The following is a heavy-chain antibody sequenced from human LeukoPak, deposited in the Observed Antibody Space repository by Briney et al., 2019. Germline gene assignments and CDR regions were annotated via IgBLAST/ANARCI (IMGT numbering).Heavy chain of an antibody. Sequence: SETLSLTCTVSGGSISSSSYYWGWIRQPPGKGLEWIGSIYYSGSTYYNPSLKSRVTVSVDTSKNQFSLKLSSVTAADTAVYYRARAEVLPDFYDTSGGFDYWGQGTLVTVSS. CDR3: ARAEVLPDFYDTSGGFDY. D-gene: IGHD3-22*01. J-gene: IGHJ4*02. V-gene: IGHV4-39*07. CDR2: IYYSGST. CDR1: GGSISSSSYY.